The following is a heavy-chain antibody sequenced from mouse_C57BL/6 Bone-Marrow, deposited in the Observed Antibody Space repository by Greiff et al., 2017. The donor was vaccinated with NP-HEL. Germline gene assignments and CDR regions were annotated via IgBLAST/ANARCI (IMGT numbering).Heavy chain of an antibody. Sequence: QVQLQQSGPGLVQPSQRLSIPCTVLGFSLTSYGLHWVRQSLGKGWEWLGVLWSGGSTVYNAAFISRLSISKDNSKSQVFFKMNSLQADDTAIYYCARKSIYYSSMDYWGQGTSVTVSS. D-gene: IGHD1-1*01. CDR2: LWSGGST. V-gene: IGHV2-2*01. CDR3: ARKSIYYSSMDY. CDR1: GFSLTSYG. J-gene: IGHJ4*01.